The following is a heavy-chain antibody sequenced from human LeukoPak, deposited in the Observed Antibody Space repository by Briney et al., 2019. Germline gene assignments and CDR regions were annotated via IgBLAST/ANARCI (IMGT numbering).Heavy chain of an antibody. CDR1: GFTFSHFW. CDR2: IKKTGSET. J-gene: IGHJ4*02. Sequence: GGSLRLSCAASGFTFSHFWMSWVRQAPGKGLEWVAYIKKTGSETYYVDSVKGRFTITRDNTRNSLFLQMYSLRAEDTAVYFCAREDGYCSGGNCCSYFDSWGQGTLVTVSS. CDR3: AREDGYCSGGNCCSYFDS. D-gene: IGHD2-15*01. V-gene: IGHV3-7*01.